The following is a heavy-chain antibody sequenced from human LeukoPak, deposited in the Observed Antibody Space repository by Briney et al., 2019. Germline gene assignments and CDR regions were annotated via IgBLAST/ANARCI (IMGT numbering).Heavy chain of an antibody. Sequence: GASVKVSCKASGYTFTSYGISWVRQAPGQGLEWMGWISAYNGNTNYAQKLQGRVTITTDTSTSTAYMELRSLRSDDTAVYYCARGREYSSGWYPYYYYGMDVWGQGTTVTVSS. D-gene: IGHD6-19*01. CDR3: ARGREYSSGWYPYYYYGMDV. CDR1: GYTFTSYG. CDR2: ISAYNGNT. V-gene: IGHV1-18*01. J-gene: IGHJ6*02.